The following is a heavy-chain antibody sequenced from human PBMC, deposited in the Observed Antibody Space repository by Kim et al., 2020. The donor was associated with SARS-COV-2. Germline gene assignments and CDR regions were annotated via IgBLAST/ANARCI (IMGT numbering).Heavy chain of an antibody. CDR3: ARRRAAAGTSNWFDP. Sequence: NLSLKSRVTISVDTSNDQYSLKLNSVTAADTAVYYCARRRAAAGTSNWFDPWGQGTLVTVSS. J-gene: IGHJ5*02. V-gene: IGHV4-39*01. D-gene: IGHD6-13*01.